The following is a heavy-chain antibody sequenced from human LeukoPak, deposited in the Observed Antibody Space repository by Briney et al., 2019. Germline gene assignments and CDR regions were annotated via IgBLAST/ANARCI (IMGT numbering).Heavy chain of an antibody. CDR3: ARTRYYDSRGGDY. V-gene: IGHV1-69*05. D-gene: IGHD3-22*01. CDR2: IIPIFGTA. CDR1: GGTFSSYA. Sequence: GASVKVSCKASGGTFSSYAISWVRQAPGQGLEWMGRIIPIFGTANYAQKFQGRVTITTDESTSTAYMELSSLRSEDTAVYYCARTRYYDSRGGDYWGQGTLVTVSS. J-gene: IGHJ4*02.